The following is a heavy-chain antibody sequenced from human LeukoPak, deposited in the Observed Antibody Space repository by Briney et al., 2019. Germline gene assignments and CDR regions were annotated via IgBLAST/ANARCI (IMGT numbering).Heavy chain of an antibody. Sequence: SETLSLTCAVSGGSISSSNWWSWVRQPPGKGLEWIGEINHSGSTNYNPSLKSRVTISVDTSKNQFSLKLSSVTAADTAVYYCARLSLDIVVVPAAPGRSYNYYYGMDVWGQGTTVTVSS. D-gene: IGHD2-2*03. CDR2: INHSGST. CDR1: GGSISSSNW. J-gene: IGHJ6*02. CDR3: ARLSLDIVVVPAAPGRSYNYYYGMDV. V-gene: IGHV4-4*02.